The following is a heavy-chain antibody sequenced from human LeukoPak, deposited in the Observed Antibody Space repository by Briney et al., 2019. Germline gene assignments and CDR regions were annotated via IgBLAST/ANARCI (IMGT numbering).Heavy chain of an antibody. J-gene: IGHJ3*02. V-gene: IGHV4-61*02. Sequence: SQTLSFTCTVSGGSISSGSYYWSWIRQPAGKGLEWIGRIYTSGSTNYNPSLKSRVTISVDTSKNQSSLKLSSVTAADTAVYYCARVPYYYDSSGYPLGAFDIWGQGTMVTVSS. CDR2: IYTSGST. CDR1: GGSISSGSYY. D-gene: IGHD3-22*01. CDR3: ARVPYYYDSSGYPLGAFDI.